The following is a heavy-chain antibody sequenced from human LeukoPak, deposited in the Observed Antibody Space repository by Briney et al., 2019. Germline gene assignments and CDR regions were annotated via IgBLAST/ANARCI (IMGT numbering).Heavy chain of an antibody. CDR2: IYTSGST. Sequence: PSETLSLTCTVSGGSISSYYWSWIRQPAGKGLEWIGRIYTSGSTNYNPSLKSRVTMSVDTSKNQFSLKLSSVTAADTAVYYCAREVIQRDYGGNSFFLKIWGQGTLVTVSS. CDR3: AREVIQRDYGGNSFFLKI. D-gene: IGHD4-23*01. V-gene: IGHV4-4*07. J-gene: IGHJ4*02. CDR1: GGSISSYY.